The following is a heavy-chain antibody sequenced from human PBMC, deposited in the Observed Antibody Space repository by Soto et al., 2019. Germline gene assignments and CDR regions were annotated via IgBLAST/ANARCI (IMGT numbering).Heavy chain of an antibody. Sequence: QVQLVQSGAEVKKPGSSVKVSCKVSGGTFSSYTISWVRQAPGQGLEWMGRIIPILGIANYAQKFQGRVTITADKSTSTAYMELSSLRSEDTAVYYCARAYYDILTGYAAPNYYYYYMDVWGKGTTVTVSS. V-gene: IGHV1-69*02. CDR2: IIPILGIA. J-gene: IGHJ6*03. CDR3: ARAYYDILTGYAAPNYYYYYMDV. D-gene: IGHD3-9*01. CDR1: GGTFSSYT.